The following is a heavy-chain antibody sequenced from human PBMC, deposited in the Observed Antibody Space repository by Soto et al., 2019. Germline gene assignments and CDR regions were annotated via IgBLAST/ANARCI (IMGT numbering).Heavy chain of an antibody. V-gene: IGHV3-11*01. CDR3: ARDLNDRYGYDY. J-gene: IGHJ4*02. Sequence: XVSLGLSCAASGFTFSDYNMSWIRQAPGKGLEWVSYISSSGSAIYYADSVKGRFTISRDNDKNSLYLQMTSLTAEDTAVYYCARDLNDRYGYDYWGQGTQVTVSS. CDR1: GFTFSDYN. CDR2: ISSSGSAI. D-gene: IGHD5-18*01.